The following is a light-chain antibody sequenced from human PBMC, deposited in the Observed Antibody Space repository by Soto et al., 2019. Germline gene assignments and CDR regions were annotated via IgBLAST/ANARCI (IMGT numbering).Light chain of an antibody. V-gene: IGKV1-13*02. J-gene: IGKJ5*01. CDR2: DVS. CDR1: QGLASSA. Sequence: AIQLTQSPSSLSASVGDRVTITCRASQGLASSAFAWYQQKPGKAPKLLIYDVSNLQSGVPSRFSGSGSGIDFTLTISSLQPEDFATYYCQQFDIYPLTFGQGTRLEIK. CDR3: QQFDIYPLT.